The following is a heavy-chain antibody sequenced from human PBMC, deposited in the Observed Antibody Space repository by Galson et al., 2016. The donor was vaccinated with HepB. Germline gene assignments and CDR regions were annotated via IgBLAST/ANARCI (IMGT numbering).Heavy chain of an antibody. D-gene: IGHD3-16*01. CDR2: MKHDGSQI. CDR3: VRVGEAFSAFDI. J-gene: IGHJ3*02. CDR1: GSTYSRHW. Sequence: SLRLSCAASGSTYSRHWMSWVRQAPGKGLEWVAHMKHDGSQIYYVDSVKGRFTISRDNAKKSLYLQMNSLRAEDTAVYYCVRVGEAFSAFDIWGQGTMVTVSS. V-gene: IGHV3-7*04.